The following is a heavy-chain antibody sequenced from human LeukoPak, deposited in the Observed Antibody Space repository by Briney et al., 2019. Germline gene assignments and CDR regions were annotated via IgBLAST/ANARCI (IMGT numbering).Heavy chain of an antibody. D-gene: IGHD5-18*01. CDR3: ARLDRYSYGSGDFDY. J-gene: IGHJ4*02. V-gene: IGHV4-59*08. Sequence: PSETLSLTCAVYGGSFSGYYWSWIRQPPGRGLEWIAYISDIGSINYNPSLKSRVTISLDTSKNQFSLKLSSVTAADTAVYYCARLDRYSYGSGDFDYWGQGTLVTVSS. CDR1: GGSFSGYY. CDR2: ISDIGSI.